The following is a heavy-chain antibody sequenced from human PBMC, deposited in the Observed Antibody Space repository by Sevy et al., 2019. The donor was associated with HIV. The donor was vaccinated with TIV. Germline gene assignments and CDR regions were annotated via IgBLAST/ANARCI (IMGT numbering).Heavy chain of an antibody. D-gene: IGHD3-3*01. V-gene: IGHV4-59*01. CDR2: IYYSGST. J-gene: IGHJ5*02. CDR3: ARSFGVVNNWFDP. Sequence: SETLSLTCTVSGGSISSYYWSWIRQPPGKGLEWIGYIYYSGSTNYNPSLKSRVTISADTSKNQFSLKLSSVTAADTAVYYCARSFGVVNNWFDPWGQGTLVTVSS. CDR1: GGSISSYY.